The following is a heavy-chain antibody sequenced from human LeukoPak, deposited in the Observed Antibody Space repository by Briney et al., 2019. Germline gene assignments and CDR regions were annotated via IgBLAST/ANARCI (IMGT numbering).Heavy chain of an antibody. V-gene: IGHV4-39*01. CDR2: IYYSGST. CDR3: ATADHSSGYYQSDY. J-gene: IGHJ4*02. D-gene: IGHD3-22*01. Sequence: KPSETLSLTCTVSGGSISSNVYYWDWIRQPPGKGLEWIGSIYYSGSTYYNPSLKSRVAISVDTSKNQFSLKLSSVTDADTAVYSCATADHSSGYYQSDYWGQGTLVTVSS. CDR1: GGSISSNVYY.